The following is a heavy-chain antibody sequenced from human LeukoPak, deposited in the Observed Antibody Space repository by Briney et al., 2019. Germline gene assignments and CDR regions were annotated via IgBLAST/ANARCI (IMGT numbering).Heavy chain of an antibody. CDR2: IYYSGST. CDR3: ARLRGYCSSTSCYLGYYYGMDV. J-gene: IGHJ6*02. CDR1: GGSISSYY. D-gene: IGHD2-2*01. V-gene: IGHV4-59*01. Sequence: SETLSLTCTVSGGSISSYYWSWIRQPPGKGLEWIGYIYYSGSTNYNPSLKSRVTISVDTSKNQFSLKLSSVTAADTAVYYCARLRGYCSSTSCYLGYYYGMDVWGQGTTVIVSS.